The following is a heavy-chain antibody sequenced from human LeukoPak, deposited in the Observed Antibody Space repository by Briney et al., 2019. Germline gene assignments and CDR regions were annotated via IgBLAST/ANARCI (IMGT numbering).Heavy chain of an antibody. CDR2: INAGNGNT. Sequence: ASVKVSCKASGYTFTSYAMHWVRQAPGQRLEWMGWINAGNGNTKYSQKFQGRVTITRDTSASTAYMELSSLRSEDTAVYYCASLGRVVRGVFYYGMDVWGQGTTVTVSS. J-gene: IGHJ6*02. D-gene: IGHD3-10*01. CDR3: ASLGRVVRGVFYYGMDV. V-gene: IGHV1-3*01. CDR1: GYTFTSYA.